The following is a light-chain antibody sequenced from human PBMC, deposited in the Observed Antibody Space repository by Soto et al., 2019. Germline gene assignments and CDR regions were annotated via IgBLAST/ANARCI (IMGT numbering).Light chain of an antibody. J-gene: IGLJ1*01. V-gene: IGLV1-44*01. CDR1: SSNIGGNT. Sequence: QAVVTQPPSASGTPGQRVTISCSGSSSNIGGNTVNWYQQLPGAAPKLLIYSNNQRPSRVPDRFSGSKSGTSASLAISGLQSEDEADYYCAAWDDSLNGRYVFGTGTKVTVL. CDR2: SNN. CDR3: AAWDDSLNGRYV.